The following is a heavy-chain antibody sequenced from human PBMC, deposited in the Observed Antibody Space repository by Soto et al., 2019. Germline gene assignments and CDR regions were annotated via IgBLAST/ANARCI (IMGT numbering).Heavy chain of an antibody. Sequence: SETLSQTCGVCAGSIRQSSWSCSRQTAGKGLEWMGRVYATGTSDYNPSLRSRIAMSVDISKKTFSLRLRSVTAADTGVYYCVRDGSKTLRDCFDPCGQGILVTVSS. CDR2: VYATGTS. CDR1: AGSIRQSS. V-gene: IGHV4-4*07. CDR3: VRDGSKTLRDCFDP. J-gene: IGHJ5*02. D-gene: IGHD4-17*01.